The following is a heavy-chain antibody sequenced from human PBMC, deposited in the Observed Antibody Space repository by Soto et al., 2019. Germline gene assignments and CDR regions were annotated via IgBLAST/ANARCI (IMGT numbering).Heavy chain of an antibody. J-gene: IGHJ6*02. CDR1: GGTFSSYA. V-gene: IGHV1-69*01. D-gene: IGHD2-2*01. Sequence: QVQLVQSGAEVKKPGSSVKVSCKASGGTFSSYAISWVRQAPGQGLEGLGGIIPISGTANSAQKFQVRVTITADESTSTAYMELSSLRSEDTAVYYCARSQGSSTSLEIYYYYYYGMDVWGQGTTVTVSS. CDR3: ARSQGSSTSLEIYYYYYYGMDV. CDR2: IIPISGTA.